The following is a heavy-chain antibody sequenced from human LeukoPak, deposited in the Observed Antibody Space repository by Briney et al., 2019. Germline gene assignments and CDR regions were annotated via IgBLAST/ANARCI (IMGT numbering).Heavy chain of an antibody. J-gene: IGHJ5*02. CDR1: GFTFINAW. CDR3: TTDWGLPNCGGDCYLP. Sequence: PGGSLRLSCAASGFTFINAWMSWVRQAPGRGLEWVGRIKSKSDGDTTDYAAPVKGRFTISRDDLDKMVYLQMDSLKTEDTAIYYCTTDWGLPNCGGDCYLPWGQGTLVTVSS. CDR2: IKSKSDGDTT. V-gene: IGHV3-15*01. D-gene: IGHD2-21*02.